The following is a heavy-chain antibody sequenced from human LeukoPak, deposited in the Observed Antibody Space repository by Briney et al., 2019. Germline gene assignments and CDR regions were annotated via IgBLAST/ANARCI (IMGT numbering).Heavy chain of an antibody. CDR2: IYYSGST. V-gene: IGHV4-61*01. CDR3: ARVASGYDVFDI. Sequence: SETLSLTCTVSGGSVSRGSYYWSWIRQPPGKGLEGIGYIYYSGSTNYNPSLKSRVTISVDTSKNQFSMKLSSVNAADTAVFYCARVASGYDVFDIWGQGTMVTVSS. J-gene: IGHJ3*02. D-gene: IGHD3-3*01. CDR1: GGSVSRGSYY.